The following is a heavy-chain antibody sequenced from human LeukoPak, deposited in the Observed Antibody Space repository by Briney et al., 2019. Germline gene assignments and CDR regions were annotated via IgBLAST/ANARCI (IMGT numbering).Heavy chain of an antibody. J-gene: IGHJ4*02. CDR2: IYYSGTT. V-gene: IGHV4-39*01. CDR3: ARHVRGYSYGFGTFDY. Sequence: SKTLSLTCTVSGGSISSSNYYWAWIRHPPGKGLEWSGSIYYSGTTYYNPSLKSRVIISVDTSKNQFSLRLSSVTAADTAVYHCARHVRGYSYGFGTFDYWGQGALVTVSS. D-gene: IGHD5-18*01. CDR1: GGSISSSNYY.